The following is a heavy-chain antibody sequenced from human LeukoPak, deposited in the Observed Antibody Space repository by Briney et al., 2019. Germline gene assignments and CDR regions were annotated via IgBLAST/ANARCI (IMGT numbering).Heavy chain of an antibody. V-gene: IGHV5-51*01. J-gene: IGHJ4*02. D-gene: IGHD1-26*01. Sequence: GESLKISCKGSGYSLTNYWLAWVRQMSGKGLEWMGIIYPGDSDTRYSPSFQGQVTISVDKSISTAYLQWSSLKASDTAMYYCARVWENSGSYYYYWGQGTLVTVSS. CDR1: GYSLTNYW. CDR2: IYPGDSDT. CDR3: ARVWENSGSYYYY.